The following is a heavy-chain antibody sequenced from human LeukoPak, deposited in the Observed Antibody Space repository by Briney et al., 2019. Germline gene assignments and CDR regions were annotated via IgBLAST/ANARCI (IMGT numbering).Heavy chain of an antibody. CDR2: MSPNNGNT. CDR1: GYTFTNYD. J-gene: IGHJ4*02. Sequence: GASVKVSCKTSGYTFTNYDINWVRRATGQGLEWLGWMSPNNGNTGYAQKFQGRVTMTRDTSINTAYMELSSLRSEDTAVYYCASNPPRTGDFNSWGQGALVTVSS. D-gene: IGHD7-27*01. CDR3: ASNPPRTGDFNS. V-gene: IGHV1-8*01.